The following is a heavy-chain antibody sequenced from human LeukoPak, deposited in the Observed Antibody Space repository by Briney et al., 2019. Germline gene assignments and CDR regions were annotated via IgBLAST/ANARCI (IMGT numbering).Heavy chain of an antibody. J-gene: IGHJ5*02. V-gene: IGHV3-74*01. CDR1: GFTFSSYW. CDR3: ARDVESRWNWFDP. CDR2: INTDGSST. Sequence: GGSLRLSCAASGFTFSSYWMHWVRQAPGKGLVWVSRINTDGSSTSYADSVKGRFTISRDNAKNTLYLQMNSLRAEDTAVYYCARDVESRWNWFDPWGQGTLVTVSS.